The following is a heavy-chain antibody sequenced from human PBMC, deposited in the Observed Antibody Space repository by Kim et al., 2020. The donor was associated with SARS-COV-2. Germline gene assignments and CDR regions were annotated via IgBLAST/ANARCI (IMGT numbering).Heavy chain of an antibody. CDR2: IYYSGST. V-gene: IGHV4-59*01. J-gene: IGHJ5*02. CDR1: GGSISSYY. Sequence: SETLSLTCTVSGGSISSYYWSWIRQPPGKGLEWIGYIYYSGSTNYNPSLKSRVTISVDTSKNQFSLKLSSVTAADTAVYYCARVKGSGWTYENPHWFDPWGQGTLVTVSS. CDR3: ARVKGSGWTYENPHWFDP. D-gene: IGHD6-19*01.